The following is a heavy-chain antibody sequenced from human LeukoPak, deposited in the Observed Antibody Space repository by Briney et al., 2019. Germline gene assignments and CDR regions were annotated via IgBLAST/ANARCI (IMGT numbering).Heavy chain of an antibody. CDR2: ISYDGSNK. V-gene: IGHV3-30*18. J-gene: IGHJ4*02. CDR1: GFTFSSYG. Sequence: GGSLRLSCAASGFTFSSYGMHWVRQAPGKGLEWVAVISYDGSNKYYADSVKGRFTISRDNSKNTLYLQMNSLRAEDTAVYYCAKEPRRIAVAGTLLYWGQGTLVTVSS. D-gene: IGHD6-19*01. CDR3: AKEPRRIAVAGTLLY.